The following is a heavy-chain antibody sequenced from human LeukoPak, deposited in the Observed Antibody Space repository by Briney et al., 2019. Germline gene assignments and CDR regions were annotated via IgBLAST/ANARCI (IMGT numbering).Heavy chain of an antibody. J-gene: IGHJ4*02. Sequence: PSETLSLTCTVSGGSISSSGYYWGWIRQPPGKGLEWIGSIYYSGSTYYNPSLKSRVTISVDTSKNQFSLKLSSVTAADTAVYYCARQFSTMIVVDITQGYFDYWGQGTLVTVSS. V-gene: IGHV4-39*01. D-gene: IGHD3-22*01. CDR1: GGSISSSGYY. CDR3: ARQFSTMIVVDITQGYFDY. CDR2: IYYSGST.